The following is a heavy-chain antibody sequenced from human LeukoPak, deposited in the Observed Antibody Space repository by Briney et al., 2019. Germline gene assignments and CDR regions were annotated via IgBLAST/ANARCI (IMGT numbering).Heavy chain of an antibody. CDR3: ARDPPATTAFDV. CDR1: GYIFTDYY. J-gene: IGHJ3*01. CDR2: IDPSRDVT. D-gene: IGHD1-1*01. V-gene: IGHV1-2*02. Sequence: ASVKVSCKASGYIFTDYYLHWVRQAPGQGLEWMGWIDPSRDVTRYAQNFQGRVTMTWDTSINTAYMEVTRLTSDDTAMFYCARDPPATTAFDVWGKGKMVTVSS.